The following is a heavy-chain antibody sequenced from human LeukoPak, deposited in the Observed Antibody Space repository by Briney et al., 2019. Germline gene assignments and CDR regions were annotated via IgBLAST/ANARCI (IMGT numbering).Heavy chain of an antibody. CDR3: AKDGEPYCSSTSWHNYYYMDV. Sequence: GGSLRLSCAASGFTFSSYGMHWVRQAPGKGLEWVAFIRYDGSNKYYADSVKGRFTISRDNSKNTLYLQMNSLRAEDTAVYYCAKDGEPYCSSTSWHNYYYMDVWGKGTTVTVSS. J-gene: IGHJ6*03. CDR1: GFTFSSYG. D-gene: IGHD2-2*01. V-gene: IGHV3-30*02. CDR2: IRYDGSNK.